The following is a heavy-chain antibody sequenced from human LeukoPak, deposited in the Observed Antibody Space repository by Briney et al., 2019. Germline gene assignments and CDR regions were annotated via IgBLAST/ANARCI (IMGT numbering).Heavy chain of an antibody. J-gene: IGHJ4*02. Sequence: GGSLRLSCAASGFTFSSYSMNWVRQAPGKGLEWVSYISSSSSTIYYAESVKGRFTISRDNAKNSLYLQMNSLRAEDTAVYYCARSRGNRPFDYWGQGTLVTVSS. D-gene: IGHD1-14*01. CDR3: ARSRGNRPFDY. CDR2: ISSSSSTI. V-gene: IGHV3-48*04. CDR1: GFTFSSYS.